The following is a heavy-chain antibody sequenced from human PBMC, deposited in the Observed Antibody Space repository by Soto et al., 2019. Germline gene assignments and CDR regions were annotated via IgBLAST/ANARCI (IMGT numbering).Heavy chain of an antibody. CDR1: EVSSCTYS. J-gene: IGHJ4*02. D-gene: IGHD5-18*01. Sequence: GVSLRESCRAAEVSSCTYSTNCVNKTPGKGLEWVSYISSSSSTIFYTDSVKGRFTVSRDNAKNSLYLQMNSPRAEDTAVYYCSKIPPGYSNGYFYFDYWCQVTLVTDLL. CDR3: SKIPPGYSNGYFYFDY. CDR2: ISSSSSTI. V-gene: IGHV3-48*01.